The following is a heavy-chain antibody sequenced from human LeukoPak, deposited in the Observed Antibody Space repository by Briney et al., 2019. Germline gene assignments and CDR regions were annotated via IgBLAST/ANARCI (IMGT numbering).Heavy chain of an antibody. V-gene: IGHV3-23*01. D-gene: IGHD2-21*02. CDR3: AKDWVVTATFDY. Sequence: GGSLRLSCAASGFTFSSYAMSWVRQAPGKGLEWVSAISGSGGSTYYADSVEGRFTISRDNSKDTLYLQMNSLRAEDTAVYYCAKDWVVTATFDYWGQGTLVTVSS. CDR1: GFTFSSYA. CDR2: ISGSGGST. J-gene: IGHJ4*02.